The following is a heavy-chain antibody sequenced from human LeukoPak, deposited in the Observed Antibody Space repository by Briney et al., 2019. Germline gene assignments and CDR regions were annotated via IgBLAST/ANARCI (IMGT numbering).Heavy chain of an antibody. CDR1: GGSFSGYY. J-gene: IGHJ5*02. Sequence: SETLSLTCAVYGGSFSGYYWSWIRQPPGKGLEWIGEINHSGSTNYNPSLKSRVTISVDTSKNQFSLKLSSVTAADTAVYYCARGSLQRRYAIYNWFDPWGQGTLVTVSS. D-gene: IGHD2-8*01. CDR2: INHSGST. V-gene: IGHV4-34*01. CDR3: ARGSLQRRYAIYNWFDP.